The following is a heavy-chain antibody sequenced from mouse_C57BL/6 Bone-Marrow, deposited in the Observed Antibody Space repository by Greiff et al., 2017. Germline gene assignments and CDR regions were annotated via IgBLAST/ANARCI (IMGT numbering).Heavy chain of an antibody. D-gene: IGHD1-1*01. V-gene: IGHV1-81*01. CDR3: ASPYGSSHPH. CDR2: IFPRSGNT. Sequence: VQGVESGAELARPGASVKLSCKASGYTFTSYGISWVKQRTGQGLEWIGEIFPRSGNTYYNEKFKGKATLTADKSSSTAYMELRSLTSEDSAVYFCASPYGSSHPHWGQGTSVTVSS. J-gene: IGHJ4*01. CDR1: GYTFTSYG.